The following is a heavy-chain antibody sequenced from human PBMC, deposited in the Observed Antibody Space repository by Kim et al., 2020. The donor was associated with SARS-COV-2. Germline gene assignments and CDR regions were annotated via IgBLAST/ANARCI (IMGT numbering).Heavy chain of an antibody. J-gene: IGHJ4*02. CDR2: IDPSDSYT. Sequence: GESLKISCKGSGYSFTSYWISWVRQMPGKGLEWMGRIDPSDSYTNYSPSFQGHVTISADKSVSTAYLQWSSLKASDTAMYYCARQGVDTAMVIDYWGQGTLVTVSS. V-gene: IGHV5-10-1*01. CDR1: GYSFTSYW. CDR3: ARQGVDTAMVIDY. D-gene: IGHD5-18*01.